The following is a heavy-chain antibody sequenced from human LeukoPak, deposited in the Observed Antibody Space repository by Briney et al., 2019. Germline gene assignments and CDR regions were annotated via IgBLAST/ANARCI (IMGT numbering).Heavy chain of an antibody. Sequence: PRGSLRLSCAASGFTFSSYSMNWVRQAPGKGLEWVSYISSSSSTIYYADSVKGRFTISRDNAKNSLYRQMNSLRDEDTAVYYCARARWGVVPFDYWGQGTLVTVSS. V-gene: IGHV3-48*02. CDR2: ISSSSSTI. CDR1: GFTFSSYS. CDR3: ARARWGVVPFDY. J-gene: IGHJ4*02. D-gene: IGHD3-3*01.